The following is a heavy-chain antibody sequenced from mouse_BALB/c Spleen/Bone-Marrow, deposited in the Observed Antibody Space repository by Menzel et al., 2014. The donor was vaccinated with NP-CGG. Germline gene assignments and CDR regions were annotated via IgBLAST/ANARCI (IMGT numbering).Heavy chain of an antibody. CDR1: GFSLTSFG. D-gene: IGHD2-1*01. CDR2: IWGNGST. Sequence: QVHVKQSGPGLVAPSQILSITCTVSGFSLTSFGVIWARQPPGKGLEWLGVIWGNGSTNYHSAFISRLSITKDNSKSQVFLKLNSLQTDDTATYYCAKNYGNGFAYWGQGTLVTVSA. CDR3: AKNYGNGFAY. V-gene: IGHV2-3*01. J-gene: IGHJ3*01.